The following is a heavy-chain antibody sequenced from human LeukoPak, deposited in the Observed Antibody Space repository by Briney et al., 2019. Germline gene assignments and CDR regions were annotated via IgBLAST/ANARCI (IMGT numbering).Heavy chain of an antibody. V-gene: IGHV3-48*04. CDR2: ISYSGDTI. CDR1: GFTFSSSA. CDR3: ARLGIIAAAGSNDY. Sequence: GGSLRLSCAASGFTFSSSAMNWVRQAPGKGLEWVSYISYSGDTIYYADSVKGRFTVSRDNAKNSLYLQMNSLRAEDTAVYYCARLGIIAAAGSNDYWGQGTLVTVSS. D-gene: IGHD6-13*01. J-gene: IGHJ4*02.